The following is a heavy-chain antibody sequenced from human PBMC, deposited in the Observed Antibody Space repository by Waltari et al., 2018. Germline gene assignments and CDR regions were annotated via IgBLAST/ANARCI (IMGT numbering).Heavy chain of an antibody. V-gene: IGHV3-33*01. D-gene: IGHD3-3*01. CDR3: ARGDGGSGLGASDI. CDR1: GFTFTNNG. Sequence: QVQLVESGGGVVQSGRSMRLYCVGSGFTFTNNGRNWVRQAPGKGLEWVAVIWYDGSNKNYVDSVKGRFTISRDNSKNTMYLEMNRLRAEDTAVYFCARGDGGSGLGASDIWGQGTMVTVSS. J-gene: IGHJ3*02. CDR2: IWYDGSNK.